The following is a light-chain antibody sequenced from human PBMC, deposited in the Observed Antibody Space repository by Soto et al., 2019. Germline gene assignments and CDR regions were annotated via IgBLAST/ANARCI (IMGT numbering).Light chain of an antibody. Sequence: QSVLTQPPSVSGAPGQRVTISCTGSSSNIGAYYDVHWYQQVPGTAPKLLIFSNTNRPSGVPDRFSGSKSGTSASLAITGLQAEDEADYYCQSYESSSLSGFVFGSGTKVTVL. J-gene: IGLJ1*01. CDR3: QSYESSSLSGFV. CDR2: SNT. CDR1: SSNIGAYYD. V-gene: IGLV1-40*01.